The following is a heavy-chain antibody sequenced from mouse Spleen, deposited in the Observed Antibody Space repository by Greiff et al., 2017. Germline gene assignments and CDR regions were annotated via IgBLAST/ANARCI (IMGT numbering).Heavy chain of an antibody. J-gene: IGHJ4*01. D-gene: IGHD1-2*01. Sequence: QVQLKESGPGLVQPSQSLSITCTVSGFSLTSYGVHWVRQSPGKGLEWLGVIWSGGSTDYNAAFISRLSISKDNSKSQVFFKMNSLQADDTAIYYCARNPIHYYGYSAMDYWGQGTSVTVSS. CDR3: ARNPIHYYGYSAMDY. CDR2: IWSGGST. V-gene: IGHV2-2*01. CDR1: GFSLTSYG.